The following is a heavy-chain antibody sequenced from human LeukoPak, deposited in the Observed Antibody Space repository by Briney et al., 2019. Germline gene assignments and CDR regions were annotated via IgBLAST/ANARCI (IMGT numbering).Heavy chain of an antibody. Sequence: SETLSLTCAVYGGSFSGYSWSWIRQPPGKGLEWIGEIHRSGSTNYNPSLKSRVAISVDTSKNQFSLKLSSVTAADTAVYYCAREGSEGWYYLGQGILVTVSS. J-gene: IGHJ4*02. CDR2: IHRSGST. CDR3: AREGSEGWYY. D-gene: IGHD2-8*01. V-gene: IGHV4-34*01. CDR1: GGSFSGYS.